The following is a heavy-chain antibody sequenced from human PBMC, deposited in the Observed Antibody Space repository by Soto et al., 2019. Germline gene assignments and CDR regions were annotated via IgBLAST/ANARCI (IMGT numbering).Heavy chain of an antibody. CDR3: ARLEGGYSYGPDY. Sequence: SETLSLTCTVSGGSISSSSYYWGWIRQPPGKGLEWIGSIYYSGSTYYNPSLKSRVTISVDTSKNQFSLKLSSVTAADTAVYYCARLEGGYSYGPDYWGQGTLVTVSS. CDR1: GGSISSSSYY. V-gene: IGHV4-39*01. CDR2: IYYSGST. J-gene: IGHJ4*02. D-gene: IGHD5-18*01.